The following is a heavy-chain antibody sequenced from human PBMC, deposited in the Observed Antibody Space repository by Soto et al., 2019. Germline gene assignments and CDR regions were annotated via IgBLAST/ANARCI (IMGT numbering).Heavy chain of an antibody. Sequence: QVQLVQSGAEVRKPGASVKLSCKVSGDNFNNYGFTWVRQAPGQGLEWMGWISTYNGHTDYEEKFQGRITMTTETSTTTVFMEVTGLRSDDTAVYYCARTMVRLFGSGRSRPYGLDVWGQGTSVTVSS. V-gene: IGHV1-18*01. D-gene: IGHD3-10*01. J-gene: IGHJ6*02. CDR2: ISTYNGHT. CDR1: GDNFNNYG. CDR3: ARTMVRLFGSGRSRPYGLDV.